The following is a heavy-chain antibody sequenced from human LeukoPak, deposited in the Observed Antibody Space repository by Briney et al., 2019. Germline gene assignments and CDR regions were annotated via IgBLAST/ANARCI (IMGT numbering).Heavy chain of an antibody. CDR2: INHSGST. Sequence: SETLSLTCAVYGGSFSGYYWSWIRQPPGNGLEWIGEINHSGSTNYNPSLNSRVTISVDAYKNKFSMKLRSVTAADTAVYYCARVSVTKGYFDYWGQGTLVTVSS. D-gene: IGHD4-17*01. J-gene: IGHJ4*02. CDR1: GGSFSGYY. V-gene: IGHV4-34*01. CDR3: ARVSVTKGYFDY.